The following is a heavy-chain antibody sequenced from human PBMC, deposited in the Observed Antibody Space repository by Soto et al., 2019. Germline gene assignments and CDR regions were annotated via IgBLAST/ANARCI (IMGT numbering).Heavy chain of an antibody. V-gene: IGHV3-30-3*01. CDR1: GFTFSSYA. J-gene: IGHJ4*02. CDR2: ISYDGSNK. Sequence: QVQLVESGGGVVQPGRSLRLSCAASGFTFSSYAMHWVRQAPGKGLEWVAVISYDGSNKYYADSVQGRFTISRDNSKNALNRQMHSLSVDDTAVSDCARAGGAILLGFGELLGGFDYWGPGALVTVFS. CDR3: ARAGGAILLGFGELLGGFDY. D-gene: IGHD3-10*01.